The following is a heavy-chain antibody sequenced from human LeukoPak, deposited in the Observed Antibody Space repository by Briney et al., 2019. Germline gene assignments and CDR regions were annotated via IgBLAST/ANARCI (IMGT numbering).Heavy chain of an antibody. Sequence: PGGSLRLSCAASGFTFSSYWMHWVRQAPGKGLVWVSRINTDGSSTSYADSVRGRFTISRDNAKNTLYLQMNSLRAEDTAVYYCATTHRGYYYYYMDVWGKGTTVTISS. D-gene: IGHD3-10*01. CDR3: ATTHRGYYYYYMDV. J-gene: IGHJ6*03. V-gene: IGHV3-74*01. CDR1: GFTFSSYW. CDR2: INTDGSST.